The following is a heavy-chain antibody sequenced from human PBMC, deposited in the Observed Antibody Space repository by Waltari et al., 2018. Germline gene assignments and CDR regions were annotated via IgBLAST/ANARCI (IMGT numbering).Heavy chain of an antibody. CDR1: GFTFDDYA. CDR2: ISWNSGSI. D-gene: IGHD4-17*01. Sequence: EVQLVESGGGLVQPGRSLRLSCAASGFTFDDYAMHWVRQAPGKGLEWVSGISWNSGSIGYADSVKGRFTISRDNAKNSLYLQMNSPRAEDTALYYCAKGHYGGNSDAFDIWGQGTMVTVSS. CDR3: AKGHYGGNSDAFDI. J-gene: IGHJ3*02. V-gene: IGHV3-9*01.